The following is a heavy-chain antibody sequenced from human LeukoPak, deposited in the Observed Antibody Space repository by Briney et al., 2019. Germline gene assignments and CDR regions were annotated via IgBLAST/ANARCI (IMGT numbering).Heavy chain of an antibody. CDR2: ISWNSGSI. CDR1: GFTFDDYA. D-gene: IGHD1-1*01. J-gene: IGHJ4*02. V-gene: IGHV3-9*01. CDR3: AKTKPPQHTTVGY. Sequence: GGSLRLSCTASGFTFDDYAMHWVRQAPGKGLEWVSGISWNSGSIGYADSVKGRFTISRDNAKNSLYLQMNSLRAEDTALYYCAKTKPPQHTTVGYWGQGTLVTVSS.